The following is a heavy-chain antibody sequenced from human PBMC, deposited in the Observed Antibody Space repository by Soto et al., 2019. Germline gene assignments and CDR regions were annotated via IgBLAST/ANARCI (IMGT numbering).Heavy chain of an antibody. CDR3: ASVNLPFPYGIDV. V-gene: IGHV3-48*03. CDR2: ISKSSSVI. CDR1: GSTFSSSE. D-gene: IGHD3-3*02. J-gene: IGHJ6*01. Sequence: WGSLRISCAASGSTFSSSEMPWVRQAQGKGLDWVSYISKSSSVIYYADSVKGRFTISRDNAKNLLYLQMDSLRAEDTAVCFCASVNLPFPYGIDVWGQGTTVTVSS.